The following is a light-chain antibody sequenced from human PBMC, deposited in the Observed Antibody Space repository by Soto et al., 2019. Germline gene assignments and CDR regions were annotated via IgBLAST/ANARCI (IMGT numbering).Light chain of an antibody. CDR3: QQYDNYKPLT. V-gene: IGKV1-6*01. CDR1: QGIRND. J-gene: IGKJ4*01. Sequence: AIQMTQSPSSLSASVGDRVTITCRASQGIRNDLGWYQQKPGKAPKLLIFDASSLESGTPSRFSGRRSGTKFTLTINGLQPDDFATYYCQQYDNYKPLTFGGGTKVDIK. CDR2: DAS.